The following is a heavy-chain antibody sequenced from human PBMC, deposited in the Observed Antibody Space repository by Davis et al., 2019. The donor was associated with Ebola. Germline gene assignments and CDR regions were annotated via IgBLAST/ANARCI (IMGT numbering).Heavy chain of an antibody. CDR2: IYYSGST. V-gene: IGHV4-31*03. CDR3: ARSLTAGMYYYYGMDV. Sequence: SETLSLTCTVSGGSISSGGYYWSWIRQHPGKGLEWIGYIYYSGSTYYNPSLKSRVTISVDTSKNQFSLKLSSVTAADTAVYYCARSLTAGMYYYYGMDVWGQGTTVTVSS. CDR1: GGSISSGGYY. J-gene: IGHJ6*02. D-gene: IGHD6-19*01.